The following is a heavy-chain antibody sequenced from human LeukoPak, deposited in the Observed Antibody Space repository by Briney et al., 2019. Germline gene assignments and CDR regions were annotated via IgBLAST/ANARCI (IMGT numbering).Heavy chain of an antibody. J-gene: IGHJ4*02. CDR2: ISSSGSTI. V-gene: IGHV3-48*03. Sequence: AGGSLRLSCAASGFTFSSYEMNWVRQAPGKGLEWVSYISSSGSTIYYADSVKGRFTVSRDNAKNSLYLQMNSLRAEDTAVYYCATDTYYETLTTYYVWGQGTLVTVSS. CDR3: ATDTYYETLTTYYV. D-gene: IGHD3-9*01. CDR1: GFTFSSYE.